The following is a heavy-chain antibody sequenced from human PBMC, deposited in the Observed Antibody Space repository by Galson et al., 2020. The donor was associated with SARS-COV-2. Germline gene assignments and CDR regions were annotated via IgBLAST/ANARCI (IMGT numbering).Heavy chain of an antibody. V-gene: IGHV4-59*01. CDR2: IYYSGST. CDR3: ARSVPYCSSTSCSLIDRYCSGGSCYWFDP. CDR1: GGSISSYY. J-gene: IGHJ5*02. Sequence: SETLSLTCTVSGGSISSYYWSWIRQPPGKGLEWIGYIYYSGSTNYNPSLKSRVTISVDTSKNQFSLKLSSVTAADTAVYYCARSVPYCSSTSCSLIDRYCSGGSCYWFDPWGQGTLVTVSS. D-gene: IGHD2-15*01.